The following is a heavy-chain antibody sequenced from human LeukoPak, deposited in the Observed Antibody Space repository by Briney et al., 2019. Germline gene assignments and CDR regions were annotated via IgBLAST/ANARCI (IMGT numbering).Heavy chain of an antibody. J-gene: IGHJ4*02. CDR2: ISSSSSTI. V-gene: IGHV3-11*04. D-gene: IGHD3-3*01. Sequence: GGSLRLSCAASGFTFSDYYMSWIRQAPGKGLEWVSYISSSSSTIYYADSVKGRFTISRDNAKNSLYLQMNSLRAEDTAVYYCARDLPYDFWSGYPDYWGQGTLVTVSS. CDR1: GFTFSDYY. CDR3: ARDLPYDFWSGYPDY.